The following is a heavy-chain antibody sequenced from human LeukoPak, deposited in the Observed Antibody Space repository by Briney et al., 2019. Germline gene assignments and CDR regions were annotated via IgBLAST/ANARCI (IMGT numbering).Heavy chain of an antibody. D-gene: IGHD3-22*01. J-gene: IGHJ4*02. Sequence: GGSLRLSCAASGFTFSSYAMSWVRQAPGKGLEWVSAISGSGGSTYYADSVKGRFTISRDNSKNTLYLQMNSLRAEDTAVYYCARTATYYYDSSGYYYSLVRKDHGGSFDYWGQGTLVTVSS. CDR3: ARTATYYYDSSGYYYSLVRKDHGGSFDY. V-gene: IGHV3-23*01. CDR1: GFTFSSYA. CDR2: ISGSGGST.